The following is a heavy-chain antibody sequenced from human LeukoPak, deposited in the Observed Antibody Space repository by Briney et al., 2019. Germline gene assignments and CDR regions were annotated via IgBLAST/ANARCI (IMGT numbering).Heavy chain of an antibody. Sequence: PGGSLRLSCAASGFTFSSYAMSWVRQAPGKGLEWVSAISGSGGSTYYADSVKGRFTISRDNSKNTLYLQMNSLRAEDTAVYYCARTTPGNYYYYGMDVWGQGTTVTVSS. V-gene: IGHV3-23*01. CDR3: ARTTPGNYYYYGMDV. CDR1: GFTFSSYA. CDR2: ISGSGGST. D-gene: IGHD1-7*01. J-gene: IGHJ6*02.